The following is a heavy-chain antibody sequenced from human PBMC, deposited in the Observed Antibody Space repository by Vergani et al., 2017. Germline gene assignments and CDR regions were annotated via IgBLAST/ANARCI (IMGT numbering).Heavy chain of an antibody. V-gene: IGHV1-2*02. Sequence: VQLVQSGAEVKKPGASLKVSCKASGYNFTAYHIHWVRQAPGQGLEWLGWINPNSGGTNYAQKLQGRVTMTTDTSTSTAYMELRSLRSDDTAVYYCARGRYFDWNGYAFDIWGQGTMVTVSS. CDR2: INPNSGGT. D-gene: IGHD3-9*01. CDR3: ARGRYFDWNGYAFDI. CDR1: GYNFTAYH. J-gene: IGHJ3*02.